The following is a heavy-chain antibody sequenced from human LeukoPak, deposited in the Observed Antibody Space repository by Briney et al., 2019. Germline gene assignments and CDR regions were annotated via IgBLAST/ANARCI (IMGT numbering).Heavy chain of an antibody. V-gene: IGHV4-31*03. Sequence: SQTLSLTCTVSGGSISSGGYYWSWIRQHPGKGLEWIGYIYYSGSTYYNPSLKSRVTISVDTSKNQFSLKLSCVTAADTAVYYCARDRLANDFWSGYSDWGQGTLVTVSS. J-gene: IGHJ4*02. D-gene: IGHD3-3*01. CDR1: GGSISSGGYY. CDR3: ARDRLANDFWSGYSD. CDR2: IYYSGST.